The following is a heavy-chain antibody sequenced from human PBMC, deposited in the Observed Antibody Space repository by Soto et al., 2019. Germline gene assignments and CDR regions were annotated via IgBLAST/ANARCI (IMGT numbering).Heavy chain of an antibody. Sequence: EVQLLESGGGLVQVGGSLRLSCAASGFTFSSYAMSWVRQAPGKGREWVSAITGSGGATYNADSVEGRFTISRDNSKNTLYLQMNTLRAEDTAVYYCAKRGSYGPGTYYFDYWGQGTLVIVSS. CDR3: AKRGSYGPGTYYFDY. V-gene: IGHV3-23*01. CDR1: GFTFSSYA. CDR2: ITGSGGAT. D-gene: IGHD3-16*01. J-gene: IGHJ4*02.